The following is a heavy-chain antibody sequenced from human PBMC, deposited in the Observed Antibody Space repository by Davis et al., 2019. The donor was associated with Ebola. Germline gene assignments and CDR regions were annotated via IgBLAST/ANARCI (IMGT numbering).Heavy chain of an antibody. CDR2: ISYDGSNK. V-gene: IGHV3-30-3*01. CDR1: GFMFSSYA. CDR3: AKETTMVRGVSYFDY. J-gene: IGHJ4*02. D-gene: IGHD3-10*01. Sequence: GESLKISCSVSGFMFSSYAMHWVRQAPGKGLEWVAVISYDGSNKYYADSVKGRFSLSRDNSKNTLYLQMDSLRAEDTAVYYCAKETTMVRGVSYFDYWGQGTLVTVSS.